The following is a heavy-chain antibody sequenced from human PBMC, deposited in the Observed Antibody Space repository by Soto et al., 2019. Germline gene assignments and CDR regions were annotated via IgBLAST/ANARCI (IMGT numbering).Heavy chain of an antibody. CDR3: LHRHRQYTCNYVYFDY. CDR1: GFSLSTSGVG. V-gene: IGHV2-5*02. CDR2: IYWDDDK. J-gene: IGHJ4*02. D-gene: IGHD1-7*01. Sequence: QITLKESGPTLVKPTQTLTLTCTFSGFSLSTSGVGVGWIRQSPGKALEWLALIYWDDDKRYSPSLKSRLTITKFTSKSQVVITTSNMEHVNTATYYCLHRHRQYTCNYVYFDYWGQGTLVTVSS.